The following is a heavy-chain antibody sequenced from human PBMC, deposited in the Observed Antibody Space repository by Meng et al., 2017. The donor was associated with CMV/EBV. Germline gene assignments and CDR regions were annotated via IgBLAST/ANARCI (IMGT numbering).Heavy chain of an antibody. J-gene: IGHJ4*02. V-gene: IGHV3-23*01. CDR3: ASRWGDY. CDR2: ISGSGGST. Sequence: GGSLRLSWAASGFTFSSSAMSWVRQAPGKGLEWVSAISGSGGSTYYADSVKGRFTISRDNSKHTLYLQMNSLIAEDTAVYYCASRWGDYWGQGTLVTVSS. CDR1: GFTFSSSA. D-gene: IGHD3-16*01.